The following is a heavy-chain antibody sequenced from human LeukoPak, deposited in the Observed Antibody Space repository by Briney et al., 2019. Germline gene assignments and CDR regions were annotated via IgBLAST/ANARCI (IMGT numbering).Heavy chain of an antibody. CDR1: GFTFRSYE. D-gene: IGHD3-10*01. CDR2: ISSSSSTI. CDR3: ATGGGPGWFGELFRGYFFDY. Sequence: GGSLRLSCAASGFTFRSYEMNWVRQAPGKGLEWVSYISSSSSTIYYSDSLKGRFTISRDNAKNSLYLQMNSLRAEDTAVYYCATGGGPGWFGELFRGYFFDYWGQGTLVSVSS. V-gene: IGHV3-48*03. J-gene: IGHJ4*02.